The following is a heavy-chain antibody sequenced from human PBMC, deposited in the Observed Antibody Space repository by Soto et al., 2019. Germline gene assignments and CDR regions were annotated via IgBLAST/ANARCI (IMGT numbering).Heavy chain of an antibody. J-gene: IGHJ6*03. CDR3: AIDTQRIAARPNYYFYMDV. CDR1: GFIFSDYY. CDR2: ISSSGSTI. V-gene: IGHV3-11*01. Sequence: GGSLRLSCAASGFIFSDYYMSWIRQAPGKGLEWVSYISSSGSTIYYADSVKGRFTISRDNAKNSLYLQMNSLRAEDPAVYYCAIDTQRIAARPNYYFYMDVWGKGTTVTVSS. D-gene: IGHD6-6*01.